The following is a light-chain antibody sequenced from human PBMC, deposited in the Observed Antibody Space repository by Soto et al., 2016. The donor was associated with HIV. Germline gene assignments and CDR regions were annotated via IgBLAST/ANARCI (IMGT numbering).Light chain of an antibody. J-gene: IGLJ2*01. CDR2: DDS. CDR3: QVWESSSDHVV. CDR1: NIGSKS. Sequence: SFVLTQPPSVSVAPGKTARITCGGNNIGSKSVHWYQQKSGQAPVLVVHDDSHRPSGIPERFSGSNSGNTATLTISRVEAGDEADYYCQVWESSSDHVVFGRRDQVDRP. V-gene: IGLV3-21*03.